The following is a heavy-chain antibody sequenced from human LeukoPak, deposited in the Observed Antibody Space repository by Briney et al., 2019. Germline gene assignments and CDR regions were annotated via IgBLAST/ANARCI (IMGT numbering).Heavy chain of an antibody. J-gene: IGHJ5*02. CDR1: GYTFTSYD. CDR2: MNPNSGNT. Sequence: ASVKVSCKASGYTFTSYDINWVRQATGQGLEWMGWMNPNSGNTGYAQKFQGRVTMTRNTSISTAYMELSSLRSEDTAVYYCARVPMVRGVIVRNWFDPWGQGTLVTVSS. CDR3: ARVPMVRGVIVRNWFDP. D-gene: IGHD3-10*01. V-gene: IGHV1-8*01.